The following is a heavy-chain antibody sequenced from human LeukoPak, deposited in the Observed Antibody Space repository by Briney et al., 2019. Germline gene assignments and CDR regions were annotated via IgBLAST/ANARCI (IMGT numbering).Heavy chain of an antibody. CDR1: GFTFSSYA. D-gene: IGHD3-22*01. CDR2: ISGSGGST. Sequence: GGSLRLSCAASGFTFSSYAMSWVRQAPGKGLEWVSAISGSGGSTYYADSVKGRFTISRDNSKNTLYLQMNSLRAEDTAVYYCAKDSQYYDSSGYSHFDYWSQGTLVTVSS. J-gene: IGHJ4*02. V-gene: IGHV3-23*01. CDR3: AKDSQYYDSSGYSHFDY.